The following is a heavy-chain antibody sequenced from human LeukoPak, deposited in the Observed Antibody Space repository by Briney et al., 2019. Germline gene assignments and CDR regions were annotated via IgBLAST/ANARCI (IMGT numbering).Heavy chain of an antibody. CDR1: GYTFTSYA. CDR3: ARSPFTRQGDNYYYYYYMDV. V-gene: IGHV1-3*03. Sequence: ASVKVSCKASGYTFTSYAMHWVRQAPGQRLEWMGWINAGNGNTKYSQEFQGRVTITRDTSASTAYMELSSLRSEDMAVYYCARSPFTRQGDNYYYYYYMDVWGKGTTVTVSS. D-gene: IGHD3-10*01. J-gene: IGHJ6*03. CDR2: INAGNGNT.